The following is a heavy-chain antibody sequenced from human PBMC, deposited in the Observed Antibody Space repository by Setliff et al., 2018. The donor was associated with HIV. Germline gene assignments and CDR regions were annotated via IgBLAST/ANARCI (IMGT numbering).Heavy chain of an antibody. CDR2: IYYSGST. Sequence: SETLSLTCIVSGGSISSGGYYWSWIRQHPGKGPEWIGYIYYSGSTYYNPSLKSRVTISVDTSKNQFSLKVTSVTAADTAVYYCARHYNFWSGYSRYYNMDVWGKGTTVTVSS. CDR3: ARHYNFWSGYSRYYNMDV. J-gene: IGHJ6*03. D-gene: IGHD3-3*01. V-gene: IGHV4-31*03. CDR1: GGSISSGGYY.